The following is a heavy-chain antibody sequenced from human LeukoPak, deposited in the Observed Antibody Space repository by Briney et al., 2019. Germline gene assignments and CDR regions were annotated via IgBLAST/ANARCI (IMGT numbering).Heavy chain of an antibody. CDR3: ARQTTEVGYFDY. CDR1: GYSFTDYW. CDR2: IYPGDSDM. D-gene: IGHD1-26*01. Sequence: GESLKIFCKGSGYSFTDYWIGWVRQMPGKGLEWMGIIYPGDSDMRYSPAFQGQVTISADKSISTAYLQWSSLKTSDTAMYYCARQTTEVGYFDYWGQGILVTVSS. J-gene: IGHJ4*02. V-gene: IGHV5-51*01.